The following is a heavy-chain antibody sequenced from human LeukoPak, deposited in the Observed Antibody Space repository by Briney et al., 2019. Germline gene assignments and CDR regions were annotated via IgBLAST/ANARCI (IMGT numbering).Heavy chain of an antibody. CDR1: GFTVSSNY. V-gene: IGHV3-66*01. CDR3: ARGGRDTIHGY. CDR2: IYSGGST. J-gene: IGHJ4*02. Sequence: PGGSLRLSCAASGFTVSSNYMSWVRQAPGKGLEWVSVIYSGGSTYYADSVKGRFTISRDNAKNSLYLQMNSLRAEDTAVYYCARGGRDTIHGYWGQGTLVTVSS. D-gene: IGHD3-16*01.